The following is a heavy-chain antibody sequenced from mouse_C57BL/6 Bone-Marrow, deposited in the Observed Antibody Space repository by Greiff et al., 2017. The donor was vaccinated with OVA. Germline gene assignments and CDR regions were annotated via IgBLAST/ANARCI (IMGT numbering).Heavy chain of an antibody. CDR3: AIRGISYDYDGDAMDY. CDR1: GYTFTSYW. J-gene: IGHJ4*01. CDR2: IHPSDSAT. D-gene: IGHD2-4*01. V-gene: IGHV1-74*01. Sequence: QVQLKQPGAELVKPGASVKVSCKASGYTFTSYWMHWVKQRPGQGLEWIGRIHPSDSATNYNEKFKGKATLTVDKSSSTAYMQLSTLTSEDSAVYYCAIRGISYDYDGDAMDYWGQGTSVTVSS.